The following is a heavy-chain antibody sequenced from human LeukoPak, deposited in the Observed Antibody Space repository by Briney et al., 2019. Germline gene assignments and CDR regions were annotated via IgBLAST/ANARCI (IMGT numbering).Heavy chain of an antibody. Sequence: PGGSLRLSCAASGFTFSSYAMSWVRQAPGKGLEWVSVIYSGGSTYYADSVKGRFTISRDNSKNTLYLQMNSLRAEDTAVYYCASEYGSGSYLSVDPWGQGTLVTVSS. CDR1: GFTFSSYA. CDR2: IYSGGST. D-gene: IGHD3-10*01. CDR3: ASEYGSGSYLSVDP. V-gene: IGHV3-66*01. J-gene: IGHJ5*02.